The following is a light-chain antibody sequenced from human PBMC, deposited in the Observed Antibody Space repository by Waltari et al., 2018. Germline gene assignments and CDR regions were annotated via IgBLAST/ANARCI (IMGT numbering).Light chain of an antibody. V-gene: IGLV2-23*02. Sequence: QSALTQPASMSGSPGQSITVSCTGATSDIGSHNIVSWYQQHPGKAPKLILYDVNRRPSGVSDRVSGSKSGITASLTIAGLQAEDEADYYCCSYAGSTTWVFVGGTKLTVL. CDR2: DVN. CDR3: CSYAGSTTWV. J-gene: IGLJ3*02. CDR1: TSDIGSHNI.